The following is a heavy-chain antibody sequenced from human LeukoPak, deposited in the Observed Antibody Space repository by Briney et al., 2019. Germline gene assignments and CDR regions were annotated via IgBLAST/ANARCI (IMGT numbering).Heavy chain of an antibody. V-gene: IGHV4-4*07. CDR1: GGSISTYF. Sequence: SETLSLTCTVSGGSISTYFWSWIRQPAGKGLEWIGRLYTSGSTNYNPSLKSRLTMSADTSKNQFSLRLRSVTAADTAVYYCARDRVDSSGYYYYYGMDVWGQGTTVTASS. D-gene: IGHD3-22*01. CDR2: LYTSGST. CDR3: ARDRVDSSGYYYYYGMDV. J-gene: IGHJ6*02.